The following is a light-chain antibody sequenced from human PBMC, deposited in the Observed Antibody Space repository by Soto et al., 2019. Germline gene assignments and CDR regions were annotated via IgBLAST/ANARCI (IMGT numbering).Light chain of an antibody. CDR2: GVA. CDR1: QSVSSNY. Sequence: EIVLTQSPGTLSLSPGERATLSCRASQSVSSNYLAWYQQKPGQAPRLLISGVASRATGIPDRFSGSGSGTDFTLTISRLEPEDCAVYYCQQYGSSLPYTFGQGTKLEIK. V-gene: IGKV3-20*01. CDR3: QQYGSSLPYT. J-gene: IGKJ2*01.